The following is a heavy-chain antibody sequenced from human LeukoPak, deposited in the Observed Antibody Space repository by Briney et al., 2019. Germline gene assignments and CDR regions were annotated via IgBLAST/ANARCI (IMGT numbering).Heavy chain of an antibody. CDR2: IYSGGST. Sequence: GGSLRLSCAASGFTVSSNYMSWVRQAPGKGLEWVAVIYSGGSTYYADSVKGRFTMSRDKSKNTLYLQLSSLRAEDTAVYYCASLGSSTPGAYFDYWGQGTLVTVSS. CDR1: GFTVSSNY. J-gene: IGHJ4*02. CDR3: ASLGSSTPGAYFDY. V-gene: IGHV3-66*01. D-gene: IGHD2-2*01.